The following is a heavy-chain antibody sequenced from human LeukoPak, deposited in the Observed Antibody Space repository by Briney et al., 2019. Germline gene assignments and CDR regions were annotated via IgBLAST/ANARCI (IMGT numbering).Heavy chain of an antibody. CDR3: ARRLWGEITARPFDY. V-gene: IGHV3-15*01. Sequence: GGSLRLSCAASGFTFTNAWMSWVRQAPGKGPEWVARIKSKADGGTTDYASPVQGRFTISRDNSKNTLFLQMNSLRVEDSAVYYCARRLWGEITARPFDYWGQGTLVTVSS. D-gene: IGHD6-6*01. J-gene: IGHJ4*02. CDR1: GFTFTNAW. CDR2: IKSKADGGTT.